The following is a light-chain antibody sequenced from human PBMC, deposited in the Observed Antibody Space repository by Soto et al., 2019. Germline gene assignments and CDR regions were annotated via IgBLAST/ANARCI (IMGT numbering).Light chain of an antibody. V-gene: IGKV1-5*03. J-gene: IGKJ2*01. CDR3: QQYSTYPYT. Sequence: DIQMTQSPSTLSASVGDRVTITCRASQGISNYLAWYHQKPGKAPKLLIYRASTLESGVPSRFSGRGSATEFTLSISSLQPDDFATHYCQQYSTYPYTFGQGTKLEIK. CDR1: QGISNY. CDR2: RAS.